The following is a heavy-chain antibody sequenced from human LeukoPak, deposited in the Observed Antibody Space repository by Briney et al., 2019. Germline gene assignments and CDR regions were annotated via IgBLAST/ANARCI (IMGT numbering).Heavy chain of an antibody. Sequence: ASVKVSCKASGGTFSSYAISWVRQAPGQGLEWMGGIIPIFGTANFAQKFQDRVTIATDESTSTAYMELSSLRSEDTAVYYCARGGVVPAASFDPWGQGTLVTVSS. V-gene: IGHV1-69*05. J-gene: IGHJ5*02. D-gene: IGHD2-2*01. CDR2: IIPIFGTA. CDR1: GGTFSSYA. CDR3: ARGGVVPAASFDP.